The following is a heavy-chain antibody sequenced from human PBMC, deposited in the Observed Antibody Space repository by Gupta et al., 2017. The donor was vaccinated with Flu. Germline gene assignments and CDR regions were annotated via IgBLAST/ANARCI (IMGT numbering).Heavy chain of an antibody. J-gene: IGHJ4*02. CDR2: VTDEGTTT. CDR3: ARCVSASYGRYFDS. D-gene: IGHD1-26*01. CDR1: EATFRDKA. V-gene: IGHV3-23*01. Sequence: KLLESGGGLVQPGGSLRLSCKASEATFRDKAMTWVRQAPGKGLEWVSGVTDEGTTTFYADSVKGRFTISRDNSENTLYLLMSGLRTEDTGVYFCARCVSASYGRYFDSWGQGTLVTVSS.